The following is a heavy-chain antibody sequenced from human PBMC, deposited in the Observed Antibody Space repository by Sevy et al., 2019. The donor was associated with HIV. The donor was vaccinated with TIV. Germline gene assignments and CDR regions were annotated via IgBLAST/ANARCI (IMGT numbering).Heavy chain of an antibody. CDR2: INQHGSEK. V-gene: IGHV3-7*01. D-gene: IGHD3-16*01. Sequence: GGSLRLSCAASTFTFNDYWMNWVRHAPGKGLGWVANINQHGSEKYFVDSVKGRFTISRDNAKNSLYLQMNSLRAEDTAGYDWGGWGGGLDVWGQGTTVTVSS. J-gene: IGHJ6*02. CDR1: TFTFNDYW. CDR3: GGWGGGLDV.